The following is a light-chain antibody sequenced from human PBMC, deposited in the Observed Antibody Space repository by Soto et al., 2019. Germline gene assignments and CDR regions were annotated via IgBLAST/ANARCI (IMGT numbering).Light chain of an antibody. CDR1: RTDIGGYNL. CDR3: SAYAAGRTLLV. V-gene: IGLV2-14*01. CDR2: EVS. Sequence: QSVLTQPASVSGSPGQTITISCSGTRTDIGGYNLVSWYQQHPGKAPKLLIHEVSNRPSGISNRFNASKSDNMASLTISGLRAEDEADYYCSAYAAGRTLLVFGTGTKLTVL. J-gene: IGLJ1*01.